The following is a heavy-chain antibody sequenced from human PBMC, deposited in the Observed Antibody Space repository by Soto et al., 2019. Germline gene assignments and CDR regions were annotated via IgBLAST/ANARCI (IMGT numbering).Heavy chain of an antibody. CDR1: GFTFPNYG. Sequence: VQLLASGGGLVQPGGSLRLSCVVSGFTFPNYGVTWVRQAPGKGLEWVSGFSGGSGTTHYRDSVKGRFTISRDDSKSTVYLQMNRLGVDDKAVYYCVRCNGYGDSWGQGTLVPVSS. CDR2: FSGGSGTT. CDR3: VRCNGYGDS. D-gene: IGHD5-12*01. V-gene: IGHV3-23*01. J-gene: IGHJ4*02.